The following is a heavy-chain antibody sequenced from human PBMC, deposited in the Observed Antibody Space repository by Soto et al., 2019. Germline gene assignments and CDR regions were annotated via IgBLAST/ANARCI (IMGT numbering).Heavy chain of an antibody. J-gene: IGHJ4*02. CDR1: GFTFSSYG. CDR3: ARDLMVRGVITVFDY. D-gene: IGHD3-10*01. CDR2: IWYDGSNK. V-gene: IGHV3-33*01. Sequence: QVQLVESGGGVVQPGRSLRLSCAASGFTFSSYGMHWVRQAPGKGLEWVAVIWYDGSNKYYADSVKGRFTISRDNSKNTLYLQMYSLRAEDTAVYYCARDLMVRGVITVFDYWGQGTLVTVSS.